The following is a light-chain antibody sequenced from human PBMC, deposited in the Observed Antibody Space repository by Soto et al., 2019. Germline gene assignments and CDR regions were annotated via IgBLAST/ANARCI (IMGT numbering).Light chain of an antibody. CDR3: QQANSFPLT. CDR2: SAS. V-gene: IGKV1-12*01. J-gene: IGKJ4*01. Sequence: DIQMTQSPSSVSASVGDRVTISCRASQAISIWLAWYQQKPGTAPKLLIHSASRLQSGVPSRFSGSGSGTDFPLSISSLQPEDFATYYCQQANSFPLTFGGGTKVESK. CDR1: QAISIW.